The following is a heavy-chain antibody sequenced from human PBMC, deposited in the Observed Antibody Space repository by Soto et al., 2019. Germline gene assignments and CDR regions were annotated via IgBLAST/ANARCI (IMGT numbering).Heavy chain of an antibody. J-gene: IGHJ4*02. V-gene: IGHV4-4*07. CDR3: ARGGYYDFWSGYPTTYYFDY. D-gene: IGHD3-3*01. CDR1: GGSISSYY. CDR2: IYTSGST. Sequence: LSLTCTVSGGSISSYYWSWIRQPAGKGLEWIGRIYTSGSTNYNPSLKSRVTMSVDTPKNQFSLKLSSVTAADTAVYYCARGGYYDFWSGYPTTYYFDYWGQGTLVTVSS.